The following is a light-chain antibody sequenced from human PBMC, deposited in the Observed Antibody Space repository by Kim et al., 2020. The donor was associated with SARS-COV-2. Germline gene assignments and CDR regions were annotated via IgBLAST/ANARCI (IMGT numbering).Light chain of an antibody. CDR1: HSIGDTY. Sequence: SPRQRDTLSCRARHSIGDTYFAAYQQKTGHAPTRLIYAASSRATGIIDRFSGSGSGTDFILTISSLEAEDFAVYYCQQYGNSSPHSFGQGTKLEI. CDR2: AAS. J-gene: IGKJ2*03. V-gene: IGKV3-20*01. CDR3: QQYGNSSPHS.